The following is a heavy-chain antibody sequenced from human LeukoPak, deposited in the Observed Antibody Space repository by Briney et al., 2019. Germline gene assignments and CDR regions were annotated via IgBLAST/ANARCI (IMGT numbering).Heavy chain of an antibody. J-gene: IGHJ5*02. CDR1: GGSISSYY. CDR3: ARQPTIAASDSWFDP. V-gene: IGHV4-59*01. CDR2: IYYSGST. D-gene: IGHD6-6*01. Sequence: SETLSLACTVSGGSISSYYWSWIRQPPGRGLEWIGYIYYSGSTNYNPSLRSRVAISVDTSKNQFSLKLRLVTAADTAVYYCARQPTIAASDSWFDPWGQGTLVTVSS.